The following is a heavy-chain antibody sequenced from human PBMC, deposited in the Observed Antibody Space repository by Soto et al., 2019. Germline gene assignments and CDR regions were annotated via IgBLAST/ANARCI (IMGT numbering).Heavy chain of an antibody. J-gene: IGHJ6*02. Sequence: QVQLQESGPGLVKPSQTLSLTCTVSGGSISSGDYYWSWIRQPPGKGLEWIGYIYYSGSTYYNPSLKSRVTISVDTSKNQFSLKLSSVTAADTAVYYCARGSQYCTNGVCYDGLYYYYGMDVWGQGTTVTVSS. V-gene: IGHV4-30-4*01. CDR3: ARGSQYCTNGVCYDGLYYYYGMDV. CDR1: GGSISSGDYY. D-gene: IGHD2-8*01. CDR2: IYYSGST.